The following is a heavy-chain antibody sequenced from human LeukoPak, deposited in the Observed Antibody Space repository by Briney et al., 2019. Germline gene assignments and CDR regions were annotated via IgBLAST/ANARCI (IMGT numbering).Heavy chain of an antibody. J-gene: IGHJ4*02. CDR3: ARDYLLRYGFFDY. D-gene: IGHD3-3*01. V-gene: IGHV1-69*04. CDR2: IIPILGIA. Sequence: SLKVAFKASGGTFSSYAINSVRQAPGQALEWMGRIIPILGIANYAQKFQSRDTITADKSTSTAYMELSSLRAEDTAVYYCARDYLLRYGFFDYWGQGTLVTVSS. CDR1: GGTFSSYA.